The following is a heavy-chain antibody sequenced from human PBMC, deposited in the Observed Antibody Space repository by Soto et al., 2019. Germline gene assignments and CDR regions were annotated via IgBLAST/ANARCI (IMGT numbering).Heavy chain of an antibody. J-gene: IGHJ6*02. Sequence: QVQLVESGGNVVQPGRSLRLSCAASGFTFSTYGMHWVRQAPGKGLEWVAVISYDGGNKYYGDSVKGRFTISRDNPKNSLYLKMNSLRAEDTAVYYCARVTGYCSSSSCSRDYYYYYGLDVWGQGTTVTVSS. D-gene: IGHD2-2*01. CDR1: GFTFSTYG. CDR3: ARVTGYCSSSSCSRDYYYYYGLDV. V-gene: IGHV3-30*03. CDR2: ISYDGGNK.